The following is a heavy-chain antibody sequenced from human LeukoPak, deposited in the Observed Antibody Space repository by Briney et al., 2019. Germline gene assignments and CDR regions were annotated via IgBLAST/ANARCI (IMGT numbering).Heavy chain of an antibody. V-gene: IGHV3-66*01. D-gene: IGHD6-19*01. Sequence: GGSLRLSCAASGLSVGTNYVSWLRQGPGKGLEWVSVVYGGGTTYYADSVKGRFAISRDNSMNTVHLQMDSLRDEDTAVYYCAKGTSVAGTIFGYWGQGTLVTVSS. CDR3: AKGTSVAGTIFGY. CDR2: VYGGGTT. J-gene: IGHJ4*02. CDR1: GLSVGTNY.